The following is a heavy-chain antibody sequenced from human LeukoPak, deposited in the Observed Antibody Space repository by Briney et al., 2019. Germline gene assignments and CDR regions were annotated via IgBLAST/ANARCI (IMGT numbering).Heavy chain of an antibody. CDR1: GFTFSSYG. CDR3: AKARQYCSSTSCYGVGIDY. D-gene: IGHD2-2*01. CDR2: ISYDGSNK. V-gene: IGHV3-30*18. Sequence: GRSLRLSCAASGFTFSSYGMHWVRQAPGKGLEWVAVISYDGSNKYYADSVKGRFTISRDNSKNTLYLQMSSLRAEDTAVYYCAKARQYCSSTSCYGVGIDYWGQGTLVTVSS. J-gene: IGHJ4*02.